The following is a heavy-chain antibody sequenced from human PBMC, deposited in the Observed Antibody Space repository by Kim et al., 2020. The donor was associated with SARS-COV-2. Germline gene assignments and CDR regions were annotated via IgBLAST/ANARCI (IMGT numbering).Heavy chain of an antibody. Sequence: ASVKVSCKASGYTFTSYGISWVRQAPGQGLEWMGWISAYNGNTNYAQKLQGRVTMTTDTSTSTAYMELRSLRSDDTAVYYCARDISSGYYSGGWFDPWGQGTLVTNSS. D-gene: IGHD3-22*01. J-gene: IGHJ5*02. V-gene: IGHV1-18*01. CDR3: ARDISSGYYSGGWFDP. CDR1: GYTFTSYG. CDR2: ISAYNGNT.